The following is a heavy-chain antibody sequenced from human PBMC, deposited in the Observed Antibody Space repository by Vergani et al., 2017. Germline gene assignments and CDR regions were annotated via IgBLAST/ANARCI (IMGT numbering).Heavy chain of an antibody. D-gene: IGHD3-9*01. CDR3: ARRSGIVYDIFSGTQYLFDF. CDR2: IYRTGRT. CDR1: GFSIDNGYY. J-gene: IGHJ4*02. V-gene: IGHV4-38-2*01. Sequence: QVQLQESGPGLVKPSETLSLTCAVSGFSIDNGYYWDWIRQPPGKGLEWIGSIYRTGRTHFNPSLKSRVTTSVDTSNNHFSLRLNSLTAADTAVYDCARRSGIVYDIFSGTQYLFDFWGQGTLVTVSS.